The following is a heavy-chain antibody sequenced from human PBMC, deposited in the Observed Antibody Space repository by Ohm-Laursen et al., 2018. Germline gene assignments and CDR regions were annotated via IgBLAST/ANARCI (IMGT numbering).Heavy chain of an antibody. V-gene: IGHV3-53*01. D-gene: IGHD5-18*01. CDR3: ARDRTASTGYSYSD. CDR1: GFTVSSNY. J-gene: IGHJ4*02. Sequence: SLRLSCSASGFTVSSNYMSWVRQAPGKGLEWISVIYSGGSTYSADSVKGRFTISRDNSKNMLYLQMNSLRAEGTAVYYCARDRTASTGYSYSDWGQGTLVTVSS. CDR2: IYSGGST.